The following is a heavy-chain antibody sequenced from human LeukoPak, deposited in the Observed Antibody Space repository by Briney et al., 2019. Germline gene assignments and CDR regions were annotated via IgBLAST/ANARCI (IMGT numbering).Heavy chain of an antibody. CDR2: IYYSGST. CDR1: GGSISTYY. D-gene: IGHD2-2*01. CDR3: ARSVVLPEAAHPFDP. J-gene: IGHJ5*02. V-gene: IGHV4-59*08. Sequence: SETLSLTCTVSGGSISTYYWSWIRQPPGKGLEWIGYIYYSGSTNYNPSLKSRVIISVDTSNNQFSLKLNSVTAADTAVYFCARSVVLPEAAHPFDPWGQGTLVTVSS.